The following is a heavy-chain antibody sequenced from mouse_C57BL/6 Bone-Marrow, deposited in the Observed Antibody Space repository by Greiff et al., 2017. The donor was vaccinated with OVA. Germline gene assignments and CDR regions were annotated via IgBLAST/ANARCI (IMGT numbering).Heavy chain of an antibody. CDR3: AKKSYSFYYAMDY. J-gene: IGHJ4*01. D-gene: IGHD2-10*01. CDR1: GFSLTSYG. CDR2: IWRGGST. Sequence: VQLQESGPGLVQPSQSLSITCTFSGFSLTSYGVHWVRQSPGKGLEWLGVIWRGGSTDYNAAFMSRLSITKDNSKSQVFFKMNSLQADDTAIYYCAKKSYSFYYAMDYWGQGTSVTVSS. V-gene: IGHV2-5*01.